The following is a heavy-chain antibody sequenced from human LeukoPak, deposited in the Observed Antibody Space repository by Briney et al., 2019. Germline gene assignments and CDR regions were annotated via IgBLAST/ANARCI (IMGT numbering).Heavy chain of an antibody. D-gene: IGHD3-16*01. J-gene: IGHJ4*02. Sequence: ASVKVSCKASGYTFSGYYMHWVRQAPGEGLEWMGWINPNSGGTKYVQKFQGRVTMTRDTSISTAYMELSRLRSDDTAVYYCASGSLASYFDHWGQGTLVTVSS. CDR1: GYTFSGYY. V-gene: IGHV1-2*02. CDR2: INPNSGGT. CDR3: ASGSLASYFDH.